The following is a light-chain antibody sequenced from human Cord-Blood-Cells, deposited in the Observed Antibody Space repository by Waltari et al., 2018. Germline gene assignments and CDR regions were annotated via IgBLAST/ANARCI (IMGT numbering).Light chain of an antibody. Sequence: QSALTQPRSVSGSPGQSVTTSCTGTSSDVGGSYYVAWYQQHPGKAPKLMIYDVSKRPSGVPDRFSGSKSGNTASLTISGLQAEDEADYYCCSYAGSYTFVFGTGTKVTVL. CDR2: DVS. CDR3: CSYAGSYTFV. J-gene: IGLJ1*01. CDR1: SSDVGGSYY. V-gene: IGLV2-11*01.